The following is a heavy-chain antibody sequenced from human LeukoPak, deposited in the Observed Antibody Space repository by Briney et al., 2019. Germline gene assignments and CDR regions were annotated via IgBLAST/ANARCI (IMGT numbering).Heavy chain of an antibody. CDR1: NNSLSSYY. Sequence: SETLSLTCTVSNNSLSSYYCSWIRQPPGKGLEWIGYAFHTGSTEYNPSLKSRVTILMDASKTQFSLKLNSVTAVDTAVYYCARHRGDYGDYSFFDYWGQGILVTVSS. CDR2: AFHTGST. CDR3: ARHRGDYGDYSFFDY. D-gene: IGHD4-17*01. V-gene: IGHV4-59*08. J-gene: IGHJ4*02.